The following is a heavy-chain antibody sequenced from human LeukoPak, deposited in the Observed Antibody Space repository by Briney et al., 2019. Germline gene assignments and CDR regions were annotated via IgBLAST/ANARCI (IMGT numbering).Heavy chain of an antibody. V-gene: IGHV4-4*07. D-gene: IGHD6-6*01. CDR2: IYTSGKT. J-gene: IGHJ4*02. Sequence: SETLSLTCTVSGGSISSYYWSWIRQPAGKGLEWIGRIYTSGKTNYNPSLKSRVTMSVDTSKKQFSLKLSSVTAADTAVYYCARDPQLGPFDYWGQGTLVTVSS. CDR3: ARDPQLGPFDY. CDR1: GGSISSYY.